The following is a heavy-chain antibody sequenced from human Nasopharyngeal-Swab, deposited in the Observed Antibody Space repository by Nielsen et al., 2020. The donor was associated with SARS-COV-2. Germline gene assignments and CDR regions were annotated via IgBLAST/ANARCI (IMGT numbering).Heavy chain of an antibody. J-gene: IGHJ4*02. CDR1: GGSISSGSYY. Sequence: SCPASGGSISSGSYYWSWIRPPAGKGLEWIGRIYTSGSTNYNPSLKSRVTISVDTSKNQFSLKLSSVTAADTAVYYCARGRIVGATGRQGYYFDYWGQGTLVTVSS. CDR3: ARGRIVGATGRQGYYFDY. V-gene: IGHV4-61*02. CDR2: IYTSGST. D-gene: IGHD1-26*01.